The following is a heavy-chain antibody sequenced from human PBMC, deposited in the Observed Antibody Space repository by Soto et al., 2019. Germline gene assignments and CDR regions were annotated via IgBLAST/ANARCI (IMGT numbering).Heavy chain of an antibody. D-gene: IGHD3-22*01. CDR3: ARGGGAGYDL. CDR2: IYSGGSA. V-gene: IGHV3-53*01. CDR1: GFTVSSRF. J-gene: IGHJ5*02. Sequence: PGRSLRLSCAASGFTVSSRFMSWVRQAPGKGLECVSVIYSGGSAFYADSLKGRFTISRDNSKNTLYLQMNSLTAEDTAVYYCARGGGAGYDLWGQGSRVTVSS.